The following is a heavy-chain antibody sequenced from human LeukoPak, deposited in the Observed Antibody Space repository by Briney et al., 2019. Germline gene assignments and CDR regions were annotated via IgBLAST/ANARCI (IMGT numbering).Heavy chain of an antibody. Sequence: ASVKVSCKASGYTFTSYDINWVRQAPGQGLEWMGWMNANSGNTGYAQKLQGRVTMTRNTSISTACMELSSLRAEDTAVYYCATGLGRAAGHYYYYYYGMDVWGQGTTVTVSS. CDR1: GYTFTSYD. J-gene: IGHJ6*02. D-gene: IGHD6-13*01. CDR2: MNANSGNT. V-gene: IGHV1-8*01. CDR3: ATGLGRAAGHYYYYYYGMDV.